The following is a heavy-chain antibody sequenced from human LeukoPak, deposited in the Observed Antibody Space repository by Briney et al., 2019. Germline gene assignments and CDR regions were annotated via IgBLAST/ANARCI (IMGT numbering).Heavy chain of an antibody. CDR3: AREYSNHSVFGYFDY. J-gene: IGHJ4*02. CDR2: INPNSGGT. Sequence: ASVKVSCKASGYTFTGYYMHWVRQAPGQGLEWMGRINPNSGGTNYAQKFQGRVTMTRDTSISTAYMELSRLRSDDTAVYYCAREYSNHSVFGYFDYWGQGTLVTVSS. V-gene: IGHV1-2*06. CDR1: GYTFTGYY. D-gene: IGHD3-3*01.